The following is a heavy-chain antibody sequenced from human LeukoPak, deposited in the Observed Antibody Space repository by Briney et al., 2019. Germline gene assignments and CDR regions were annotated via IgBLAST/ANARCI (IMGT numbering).Heavy chain of an antibody. CDR2: ISYDGSNK. D-gene: IGHD4-17*01. J-gene: IGHJ4*02. Sequence: PGRSLRLSCAASGFTFSSYAMHRVRQAPGKGLEWVAVISYDGSNKYYADSVKGRFTISRDNSKNTLYLQMNSLRAEDTAVYYCARADNPAYGDYVLDYWGQGTLVTVSS. CDR1: GFTFSSYA. V-gene: IGHV3-30*04. CDR3: ARADNPAYGDYVLDY.